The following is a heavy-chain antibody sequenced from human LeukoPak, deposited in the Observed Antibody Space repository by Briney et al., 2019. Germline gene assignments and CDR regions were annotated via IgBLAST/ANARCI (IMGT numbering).Heavy chain of an antibody. CDR3: ARSGYFDIYYYMDV. CDR1: GYTFTSYD. J-gene: IGHJ6*03. V-gene: IGHV1-8*03. Sequence: ASVKVSCKASGYTFTSYDINWVRQATGQGLEWMGWMNPNSGNTGYAQKFQGRVTITRNTSISTAYMELSSLRSEDTAVYYCARSGYFDIYYYMDVWGKGTTVTVSS. CDR2: MNPNSGNT. D-gene: IGHD5-12*01.